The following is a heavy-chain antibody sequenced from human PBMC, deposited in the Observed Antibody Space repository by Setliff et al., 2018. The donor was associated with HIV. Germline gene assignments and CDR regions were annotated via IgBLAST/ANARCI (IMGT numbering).Heavy chain of an antibody. Sequence: SGPTLVNPTQTLTLTCTFSGFSLSTSGVGVGWIRQPPGKALEWLALLYWNDDKRYSPSLKSRLTMTEDTFTDTANMDLSSLTSDDTALYYCATGYYDYSGHYYFDYWGQGTLVTVSS. CDR3: ATGYYDYSGHYYFDY. CDR1: GFSLSTSGVG. CDR2: LYWNDDK. J-gene: IGHJ4*02. D-gene: IGHD3-16*01. V-gene: IGHV2-5*01.